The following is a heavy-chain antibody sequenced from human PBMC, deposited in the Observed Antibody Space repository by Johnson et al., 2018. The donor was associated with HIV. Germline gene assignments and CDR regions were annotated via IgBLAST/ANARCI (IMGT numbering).Heavy chain of an antibody. J-gene: IGHJ3*02. CDR2: SNWNGGSV. CDR1: GFTFDDYG. D-gene: IGHD3-10*01. Sequence: VQLVESGGGVVQPGRSLRLSCAASGFTFDDYGMSWVRQAPGKGLVWVSGSNWNGGSVRYADSVKGRFTISRDNAENSLYLEMNSLRAEDTALYYCAKEGITMEVDIWGQGTMVTVSS. CDR3: AKEGITMEVDI. V-gene: IGHV3-20*04.